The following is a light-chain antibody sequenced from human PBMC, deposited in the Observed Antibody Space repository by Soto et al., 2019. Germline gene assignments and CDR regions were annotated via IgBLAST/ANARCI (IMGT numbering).Light chain of an antibody. Sequence: DIQMTQSPSSLSASVGDRVTITCRVSQSSSSYLNWYQQKPGKAPKLLIYAASSLQSGVPSRFSGIGSGTEFTLTISSLQPEDFATYDCQQSYSTPFTFGQGTRLEIK. J-gene: IGKJ5*01. CDR2: AAS. CDR3: QQSYSTPFT. CDR1: QSSSSY. V-gene: IGKV1-39*01.